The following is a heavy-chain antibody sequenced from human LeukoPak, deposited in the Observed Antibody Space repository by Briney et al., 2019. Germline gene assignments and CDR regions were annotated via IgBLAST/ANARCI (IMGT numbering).Heavy chain of an antibody. CDR3: ARRTDYGGNSGAFDI. J-gene: IGHJ3*02. CDR1: GFTFSSYS. V-gene: IGHV3-21*01. D-gene: IGHD4-23*01. Sequence: KSGGSLRLSCAASGFTFSSYSMNWVRQAPGKGLEWVSSISSSSSYIYYADSVKGRFTISRDNAKNSLYLQMNSLRAEDTAAYYCARRTDYGGNSGAFDIWGQGTMVTVSS. CDR2: ISSSSSYI.